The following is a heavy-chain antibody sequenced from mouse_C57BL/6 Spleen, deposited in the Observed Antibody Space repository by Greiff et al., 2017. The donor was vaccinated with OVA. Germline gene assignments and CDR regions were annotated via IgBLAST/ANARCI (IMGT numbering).Heavy chain of an antibody. CDR1: GYTFTSYW. CDR3: ARSGNRLYWYFDV. CDR2: IDPSDSET. V-gene: IGHV1-52*01. D-gene: IGHD3-1*01. Sequence: QVQLKQPGAELVRPGSSVKLSCKASGYTFTSYWMHWVKQRPIQGLEWIGNIDPSDSETHYNQKFKDKATLTVDKSSSTAYMQLSSLTSEDSAVYYCARSGNRLYWYFDVWGTGTTVTVSS. J-gene: IGHJ1*03.